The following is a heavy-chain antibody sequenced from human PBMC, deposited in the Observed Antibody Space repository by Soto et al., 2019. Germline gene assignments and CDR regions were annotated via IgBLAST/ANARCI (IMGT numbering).Heavy chain of an antibody. CDR2: ISYDGSNK. Sequence: GGSLRLSCAASGFTFSSYGMHWVRQAPGKGLEWVAVISYDGSNKYYADSVKGRFTISRDNSKNTLYLQMNSLRAEDTAVYYCAEDFFVLLEWFGGAFDIWGQGTMVTVS. V-gene: IGHV3-30*18. J-gene: IGHJ3*02. CDR3: AEDFFVLLEWFGGAFDI. D-gene: IGHD3-3*01. CDR1: GFTFSSYG.